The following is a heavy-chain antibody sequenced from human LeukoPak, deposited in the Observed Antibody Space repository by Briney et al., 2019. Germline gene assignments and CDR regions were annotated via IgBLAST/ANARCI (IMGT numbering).Heavy chain of an antibody. Sequence: ASVKVSCKASGYTFTSYAMNWVRQAPGQGLEWMGWISAYNGNINYAQKLQGRVTMTTDTSTSTAYMELRSLRSDDTAVYYCARARGQLLVRGVIPYYFDYWGQGTLVTVSS. CDR1: GYTFTSYA. V-gene: IGHV1-18*01. J-gene: IGHJ4*02. CDR2: ISAYNGNI. CDR3: ARARGQLLVRGVIPYYFDY. D-gene: IGHD3-10*01.